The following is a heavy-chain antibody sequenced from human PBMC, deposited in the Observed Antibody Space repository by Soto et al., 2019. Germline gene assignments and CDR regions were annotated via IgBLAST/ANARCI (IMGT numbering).Heavy chain of an antibody. Sequence: QVQLVESGGGVVQPGRSLRLSCAASGFTFSSYGMHWVRQAPGKGLEWVAVISYDGSNKYYADSVKGRFTFSRDNSKNTLYLQMNSLRAEDTAVYYCAKDSELGAAGILSEYFQHWGQGTLVTVSS. CDR2: ISYDGSNK. CDR3: AKDSELGAAGILSEYFQH. D-gene: IGHD6-13*01. J-gene: IGHJ1*01. CDR1: GFTFSSYG. V-gene: IGHV3-30*18.